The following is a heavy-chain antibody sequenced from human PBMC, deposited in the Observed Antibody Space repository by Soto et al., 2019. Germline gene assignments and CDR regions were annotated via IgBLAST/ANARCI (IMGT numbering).Heavy chain of an antibody. J-gene: IGHJ6*02. Sequence: QVQLVQSGAEVKKPGASVKVSCTASGYTFTGYYMHWVRQAPGQGLEWMGWINPNCGGTNYAQKFLRRVTLARDTSISIAYMELGRLGSDDTAVYYCGRASGFLVRGVRYYYYGMDVWGGGTTVTAS. CDR2: INPNCGGT. V-gene: IGHV1-2*02. CDR3: GRASGFLVRGVRYYYYGMDV. D-gene: IGHD3-10*01. CDR1: GYTFTGYY.